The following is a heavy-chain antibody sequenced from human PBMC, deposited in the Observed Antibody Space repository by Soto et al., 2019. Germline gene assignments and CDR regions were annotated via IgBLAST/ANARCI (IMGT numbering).Heavy chain of an antibody. CDR1: GFTFSSYS. Sequence: EVQLVESGRGLVQPGGSLRLSCAASGFTFSSYSMNWVRQAPGKGLEWVSYISSSSSTIYYADSVKGRFTISRDNAKNSLYLQMNSLRDEDTAVYYCARDRGCSGGSCYDSYYYYYGMDVWGQGTTVTVSS. D-gene: IGHD2-15*01. CDR3: ARDRGCSGGSCYDSYYYYYGMDV. J-gene: IGHJ6*02. CDR2: ISSSSSTI. V-gene: IGHV3-48*02.